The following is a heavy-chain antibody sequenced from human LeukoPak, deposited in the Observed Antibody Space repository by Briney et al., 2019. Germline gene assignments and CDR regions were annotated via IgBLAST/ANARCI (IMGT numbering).Heavy chain of an antibody. CDR2: INHSGST. J-gene: IGHJ6*02. V-gene: IGHV4-34*01. CDR1: GGSFSGYY. D-gene: IGHD1-14*01. Sequence: SETLSLTCAVYGGSFSGYYWSWIRQPPGKGLEWIGEINHSGSTNYNPSLKSRVTISVDTSKNQFSLKLSSVTAADTAVYYCARDRTNYFALDVWGQGTTVTVSS. CDR3: ARDRTNYFALDV.